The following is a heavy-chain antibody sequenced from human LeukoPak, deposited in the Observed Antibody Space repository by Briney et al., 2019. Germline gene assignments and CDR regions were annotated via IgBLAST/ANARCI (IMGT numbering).Heavy chain of an antibody. CDR1: GGSISSYY. CDR2: IYYSGST. CDR3: AREIHSSGYYQNYYFDY. Sequence: SETLSLTCTVSGGSISSYYWSWIRQPPGKGLEWIGYIYYSGSTNYNPSLKSRVTISVDTSKNQFSLKLSSVTAADTAVYYCAREIHSSGYYQNYYFDYWGQGTLVTVSS. J-gene: IGHJ4*02. V-gene: IGHV4-59*01. D-gene: IGHD3-22*01.